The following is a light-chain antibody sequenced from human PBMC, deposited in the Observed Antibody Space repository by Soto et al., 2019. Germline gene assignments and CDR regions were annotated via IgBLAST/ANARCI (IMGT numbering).Light chain of an antibody. J-gene: IGKJ4*01. V-gene: IGKV1-39*01. CDR3: QQSFISPPLT. CDR1: QSISTY. Sequence: DIQMTQSPSSLSASIGDRITITCRASQSISTYLNWCQQKPGKDPNLLIYDASTLQSGVTSRFSGRGSETDFTLTISSLQPEDFATYYCQQSFISPPLTFGGGIKVDIK. CDR2: DAS.